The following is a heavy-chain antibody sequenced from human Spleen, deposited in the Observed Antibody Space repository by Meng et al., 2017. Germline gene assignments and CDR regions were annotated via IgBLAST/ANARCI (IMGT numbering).Heavy chain of an antibody. CDR1: GFTVSSNY. V-gene: IGHV3-66*02. J-gene: IGHJ6*02. CDR3: ARDLSWYCSSTSCYSYYGMDV. CDR2: IYSGGST. D-gene: IGHD2-2*01. Sequence: GGSLRLSCAASGFTVSSNYMSWVRQAPGKGLEWVSVIYSGGSTYYADSVKGRFTISRDNYKNTLYLQMNSLRAEDTAVYYCARDLSWYCSSTSCYSYYGMDVWDQGTTVTVSS.